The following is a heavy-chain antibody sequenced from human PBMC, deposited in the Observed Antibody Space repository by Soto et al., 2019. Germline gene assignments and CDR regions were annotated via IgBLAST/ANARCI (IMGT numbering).Heavy chain of an antibody. V-gene: IGHV3-15*01. CDR3: TTAWGYDFWSGYPPPPDY. D-gene: IGHD3-3*01. CDR1: GFTFSNAW. Sequence: GALRLSCAASGFTFSNAWMSWVRQAPGKGLEWVGRIKSKTDGGTTDYAAPVKGRFTISRDDSKNTLYLQMNSLKTEDTAVYYCTTAWGYDFWSGYPPPPDYWGQGTLVTVSS. J-gene: IGHJ4*02. CDR2: IKSKTDGGTT.